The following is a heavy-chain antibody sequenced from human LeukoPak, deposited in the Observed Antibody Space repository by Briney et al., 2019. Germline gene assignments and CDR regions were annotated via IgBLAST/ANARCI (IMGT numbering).Heavy chain of an antibody. V-gene: IGHV4-59*01. CDR2: IYYSGST. CDR3: ARGGIVVVTGFDY. Sequence: SETLSLTCTVPGGSISSYYWSWIRQPPGKGLEWIGYIYYSGSTNYNPSLKSRVTISVDTSKNQFSLKLSSVTAADTAVYYCARGGIVVVTGFDYWGQGTLVTVSS. CDR1: GGSISSYY. D-gene: IGHD2-21*02. J-gene: IGHJ4*02.